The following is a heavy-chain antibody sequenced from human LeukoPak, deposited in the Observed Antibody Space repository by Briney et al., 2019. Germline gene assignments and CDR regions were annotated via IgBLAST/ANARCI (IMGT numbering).Heavy chain of an antibody. J-gene: IGHJ4*02. D-gene: IGHD3-3*01. CDR2: IYYSGST. CDR3: ARGGDFSSFDY. CDR1: GGSISSSSYY. V-gene: IGHV4-39*07. Sequence: SETLSLTCTVSGGSISSSSYYWGWIRQPPGKGLEWIVSIYYSGSTYYNPSLKSRVTISVDTSKNQFSLKLSSVTAADTAVYYCARGGDFSSFDYWGQGTLVTVSS.